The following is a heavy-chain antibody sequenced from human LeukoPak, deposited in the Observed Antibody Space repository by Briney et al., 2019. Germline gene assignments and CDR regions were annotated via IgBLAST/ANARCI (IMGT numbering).Heavy chain of an antibody. CDR2: ISGSGGGT. Sequence: QPGRSLTLSCAASGFSFSNYAMAWVRQAPGKGLEWVSTISGSGGGTYYADSVKGRFTISRDNSKNTVYLQMNCLRAEDTAVYYCAKNRGPMLGDYWGQGTLVTVSS. CDR1: GFSFSNYA. D-gene: IGHD3-10*02. J-gene: IGHJ4*02. V-gene: IGHV3-23*01. CDR3: AKNRGPMLGDY.